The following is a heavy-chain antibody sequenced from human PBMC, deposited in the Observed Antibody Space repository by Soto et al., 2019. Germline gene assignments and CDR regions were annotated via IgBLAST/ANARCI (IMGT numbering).Heavy chain of an antibody. CDR2: IYTRGST. Sequence: QVQLPESGPGLVKPSETLSLTCTVSVGSISSYDCGWIRQPAGKVLEWIWRIYTRGSTNYNPYLKSRVPVSGDTSKNQFSLKRRSGTAADTAVYYCARVQDTAIGYYFDYWGQGTRVTVSS. CDR3: ARVQDTAIGYYFDY. D-gene: IGHD5-18*01. CDR1: VGSISSYD. V-gene: IGHV4-4*07. J-gene: IGHJ4*02.